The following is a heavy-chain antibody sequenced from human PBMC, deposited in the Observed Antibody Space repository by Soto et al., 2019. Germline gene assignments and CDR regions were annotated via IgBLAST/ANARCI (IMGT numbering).Heavy chain of an antibody. CDR2: IYSSGST. CDR3: SRAGYYDSGGYYY. J-gene: IGHJ4*02. V-gene: IGHV4-59*01. CDR1: GGSISSYY. D-gene: IGHD3-22*01. Sequence: SETLSLTCTVSGGSISSYYWSWIRQPPGKGLEWIGYIYSSGSTNYNPSLKSRVTISVDTSKNQFSLNLTPVTAADTAVYFCSRAGYYDSGGYYYWGQGTLVTVSS.